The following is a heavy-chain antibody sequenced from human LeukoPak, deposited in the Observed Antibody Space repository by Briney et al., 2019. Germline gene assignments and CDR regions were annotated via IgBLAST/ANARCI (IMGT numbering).Heavy chain of an antibody. D-gene: IGHD5-24*01. Sequence: SETLSLTCTVSGGSISSYYWSWIRQPPGKGLEWIGYIYYSGSTNYNPSLKSRVTISVDTSKNQFSLKLSSVTAADTAVYYCARAPIATEGFDPWGQGTLVTVSS. CDR2: IYYSGST. CDR3: ARAPIATEGFDP. V-gene: IGHV4-59*01. J-gene: IGHJ5*02. CDR1: GGSISSYY.